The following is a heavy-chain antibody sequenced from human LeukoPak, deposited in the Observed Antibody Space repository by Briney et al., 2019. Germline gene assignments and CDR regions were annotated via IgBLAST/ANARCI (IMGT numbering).Heavy chain of an antibody. Sequence: KPSETLSLTCTVSGGSSIGYYWNWIRQPPGKGLEWIGYTYYTGSTNYNPSLESRVTISVDTSKNQFSLTLSSVTAADTAVYYCAIRSGRNYYGADVWGQGTTVTVSS. CDR3: AIRSGRNYYGADV. CDR2: TYYTGST. J-gene: IGHJ6*02. D-gene: IGHD1-26*01. V-gene: IGHV4-59*08. CDR1: GGSSIGYY.